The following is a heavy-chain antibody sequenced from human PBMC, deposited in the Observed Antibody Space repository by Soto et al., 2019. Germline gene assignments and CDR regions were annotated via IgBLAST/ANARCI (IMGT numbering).Heavy chain of an antibody. Sequence: SETLSLTCTVSGGSISSSSYYWGWIRQPPGKGLEWIGSIYYSGSTYYNPSLKSRVTISVDTSKNQFSLKLSSVTAADTAVYYCARKAHYDILTGYGPSDYWGQGTLVTVSS. V-gene: IGHV4-39*01. J-gene: IGHJ4*02. D-gene: IGHD3-9*01. CDR1: GGSISSSSYY. CDR2: IYYSGST. CDR3: ARKAHYDILTGYGPSDY.